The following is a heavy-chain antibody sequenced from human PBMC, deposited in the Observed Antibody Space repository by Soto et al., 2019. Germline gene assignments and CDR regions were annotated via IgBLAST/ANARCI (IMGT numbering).Heavy chain of an antibody. V-gene: IGHV3-74*01. J-gene: IGHJ4*02. CDR1: GFSFNNYW. Sequence: LRLSCAASGFSFNNYWMHWVRQAPGKGLVWVSRINSDGTLTNYADSVKGRFTISRDNAKNTLRLQMNSLRAEDTAVYYCARGISGAYDSTYDWWGQGTLVTVSS. CDR3: ARGISGAYDSTYDW. D-gene: IGHD5-12*01. CDR2: INSDGTLT.